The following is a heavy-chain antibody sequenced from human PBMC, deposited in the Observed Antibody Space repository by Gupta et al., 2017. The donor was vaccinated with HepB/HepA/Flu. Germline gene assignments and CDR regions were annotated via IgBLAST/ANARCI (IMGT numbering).Heavy chain of an antibody. CDR3: ARDDFWSEVKNWNDGGGGDY. J-gene: IGHJ4*02. V-gene: IGHV1-2*02. Sequence: QVPLVQSGAEVKKPGGSVKVSCKASGYTLTGYYMHWVRQAPGQGLEWMGWINPNSGGTNYAQKFQVRVTMTRDTSISTAYMELSRLRSDDTAVYYWARDDFWSEVKNWNDGGGGDYWGQGTLVTVSS. D-gene: IGHD3-3*01. CDR2: INPNSGGT. CDR1: GYTLTGYY.